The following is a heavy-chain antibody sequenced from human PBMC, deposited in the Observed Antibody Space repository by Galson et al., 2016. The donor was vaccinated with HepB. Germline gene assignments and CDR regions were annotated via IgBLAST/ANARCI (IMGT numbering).Heavy chain of an antibody. Sequence: SETLSLTCTVSGGSFSSDTDYWSWIRQPPGKGLEWIGYIYNSGSTNYNPSLNSRGTISIDTSKNRFSLKLRSVIAADTAEYYCARGGSGSDDIDWGQGTLVTVSS. CDR1: GGSFSSDTDY. CDR2: IYNSGST. D-gene: IGHD1-26*01. J-gene: IGHJ4*02. CDR3: ARGGSGSDDID. V-gene: IGHV4-61*01.